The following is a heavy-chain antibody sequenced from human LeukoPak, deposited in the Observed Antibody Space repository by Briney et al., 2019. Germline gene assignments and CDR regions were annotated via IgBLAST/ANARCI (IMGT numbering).Heavy chain of an antibody. Sequence: PGGSLRLSCAASGFTFSSYSMNWVRQAPGKGLEWVSAVRGSGDSTYYADSVKGRFTISRDNSKNTLYLQLNSLRVEDTAVYYCAKTSREYSTYDSPFDFWGQGTLVTVSS. J-gene: IGHJ4*02. CDR3: AKTSREYSTYDSPFDF. D-gene: IGHD5-12*01. CDR1: GFTFSSYS. CDR2: VRGSGDST. V-gene: IGHV3-23*01.